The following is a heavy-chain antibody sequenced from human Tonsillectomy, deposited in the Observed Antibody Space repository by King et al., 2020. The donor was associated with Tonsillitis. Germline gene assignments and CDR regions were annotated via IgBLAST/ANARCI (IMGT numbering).Heavy chain of an antibody. V-gene: IGHV3-7*01. CDR2: IKQDGSEK. CDR3: ATLAGYYDA. Sequence: VQLVESGGGLVQPGGSLGLSCAASGFTFSNYWISGVLQAPGKGLEWVANIKQDGSEKYFVDSGKGRFTISRDNAKNSLYLQMNSLRAEDTAVYYCATLAGYYDAWGQGTLDTVSS. J-gene: IGHJ5*02. CDR1: GFTFSNYW. D-gene: IGHD3-22*01.